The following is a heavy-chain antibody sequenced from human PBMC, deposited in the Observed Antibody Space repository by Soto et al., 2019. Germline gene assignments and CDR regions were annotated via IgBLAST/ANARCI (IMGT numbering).Heavy chain of an antibody. Sequence: PGGSLRLSCAASGFTVSSNYMSWVRQAPGKGLEWVSVIYDGGSTYYADSVKGRITISRDSSKNTLYLHMNSLRAEDTAVYYCARASGSRFFDSWGQGTLVTVSS. CDR2: IYDGGST. D-gene: IGHD1-26*01. CDR1: GFTVSSNY. J-gene: IGHJ4*02. CDR3: ARASGSRFFDS. V-gene: IGHV3-53*01.